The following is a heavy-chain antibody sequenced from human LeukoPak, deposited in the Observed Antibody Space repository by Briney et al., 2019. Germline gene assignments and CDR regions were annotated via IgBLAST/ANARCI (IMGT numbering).Heavy chain of an antibody. V-gene: IGHV3-7*01. CDR1: GFTFSNSW. D-gene: IGHD3-16*01. Sequence: GRSLRLSCGASGFTFSNSWMSWVHQAPGKGLEWVANMNQDGSEKDYVDSVKGRFTISRDNARNSLYLQMSSLRAEDTAVYYCATYTHWVAGDVWGQGTTVTVSS. CDR2: MNQDGSEK. J-gene: IGHJ6*02. CDR3: ATYTHWVAGDV.